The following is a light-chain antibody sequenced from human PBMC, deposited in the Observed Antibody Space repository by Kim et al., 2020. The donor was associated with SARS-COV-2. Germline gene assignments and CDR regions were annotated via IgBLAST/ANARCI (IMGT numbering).Light chain of an antibody. Sequence: QSVLTQPPSVSGAPGQRVTFSCTGSSSNIGANFDVHWYQHLPGTAPKLLLYGNTNRPSGVPDRFSGSKSGTSASLAIIGLQAEDEADYYCQSYDNSLNSYVFGNGTKVTVL. CDR1: SSNIGANFD. CDR2: GNT. J-gene: IGLJ1*01. V-gene: IGLV1-40*01. CDR3: QSYDNSLNSYV.